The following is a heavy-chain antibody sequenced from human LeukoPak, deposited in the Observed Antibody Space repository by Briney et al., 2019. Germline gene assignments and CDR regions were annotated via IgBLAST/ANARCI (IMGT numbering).Heavy chain of an antibody. CDR2: IWYDGSNK. CDR3: ARAAGDTFFDY. V-gene: IGHV3-33*01. Sequence: GGSLRLSCAASEFTFSSSGMHWVRQAPGKGLEWVALIWYDGSNKYYAGSVKGRFTISRDNSKNTLYLQMNSLRAEDTAVYYCARAAGDTFFDYWGQGTLVTVSS. CDR1: EFTFSSSG. D-gene: IGHD3-16*01. J-gene: IGHJ4*02.